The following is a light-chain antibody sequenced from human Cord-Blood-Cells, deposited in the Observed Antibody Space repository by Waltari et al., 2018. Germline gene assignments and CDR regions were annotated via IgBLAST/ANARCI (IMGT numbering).Light chain of an antibody. V-gene: IGLV2-23*01. CDR1: SSDVGSYNL. CDR2: EGS. CDR3: CSYAGSSTWV. J-gene: IGLJ3*02. Sequence: QSALTQPASVSGSPGQSITIPCTGTSSDVGSYNLVPWYQQQPGKAPKHMIYEGSKRPSGVSNRFSGSKSGNTASLTISGLQAEDEADYYCCSYAGSSTWVFGGGTKLTVL.